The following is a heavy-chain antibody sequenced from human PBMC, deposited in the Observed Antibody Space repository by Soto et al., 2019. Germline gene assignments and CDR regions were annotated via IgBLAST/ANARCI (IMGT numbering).Heavy chain of an antibody. CDR3: ARVRYYYDRTLHLGMEV. D-gene: IGHD3-22*01. Sequence: PSETLSLTCSVFGGSISSGDYYWSWIRQPPGKGLEWIGYIYYSGSTYYNPSLKSRVTISVDTSKNQFSLKLSSVTAADTAVYYCARVRYYYDRTLHLGMEVWGQGTTVTVSS. J-gene: IGHJ6*02. CDR1: GGSISSGDYY. V-gene: IGHV4-30-4*01. CDR2: IYYSGST.